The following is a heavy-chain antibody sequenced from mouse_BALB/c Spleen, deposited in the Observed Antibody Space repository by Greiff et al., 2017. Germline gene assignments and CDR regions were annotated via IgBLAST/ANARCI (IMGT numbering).Heavy chain of an antibody. CDR1: GFNIKDTY. J-gene: IGHJ3*01. D-gene: IGHD4-1*01. CDR3: ASGTGAAY. V-gene: IGHV14-3*02. Sequence: VQLKQSGAELVKPGASVKLSCTASGFNIKDTYMHWVKQRPEQGLEWIGRIDPANGNTKYDPKFQGKATITADTSSNTAYLQLSSLTSEDTAVYYCASGTGAAYWGQGTLVTVSA. CDR2: IDPANGNT.